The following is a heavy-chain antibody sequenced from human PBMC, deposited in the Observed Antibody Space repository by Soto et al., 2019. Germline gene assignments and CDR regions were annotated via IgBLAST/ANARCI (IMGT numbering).Heavy chain of an antibody. V-gene: IGHV4-30-4*01. J-gene: IGHJ3*02. CDR1: GGSISSGDYY. CDR3: ARPKDGYNDDAFDI. CDR2: IYYSGST. D-gene: IGHD5-12*01. Sequence: PSETQSLTCTVSGGSISSGDYYWSWIRQPPGKGLEWIGYIYYSGSTYYNPSLKSRVTISVDTSKNQFSLKLSSVTAADTAVYYCARPKDGYNDDAFDIWGQGTMVTVSS.